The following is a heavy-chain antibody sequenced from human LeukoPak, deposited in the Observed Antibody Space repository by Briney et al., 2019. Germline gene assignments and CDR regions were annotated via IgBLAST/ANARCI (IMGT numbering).Heavy chain of an antibody. CDR3: ARDFRSYSNYFDP. CDR2: ISGQTGNT. J-gene: IGHJ5*01. Sequence: GASVKVSCKTSGYTFSDYGISWVRQAPGQGLEWMGWISGQTGNTDYAPNFQGRMSLTTDTSTTTVYLELRSLTSGDTAIYYCARDFRSYSNYFDPWGQGTPITVSS. D-gene: IGHD3-16*01. V-gene: IGHV1-18*01. CDR1: GYTFSDYG.